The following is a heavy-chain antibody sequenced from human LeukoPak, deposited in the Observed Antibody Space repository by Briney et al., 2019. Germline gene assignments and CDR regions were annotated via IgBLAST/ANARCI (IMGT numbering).Heavy chain of an antibody. Sequence: GGSLRLSCAASGFNVNSYYMSWVRQAPGRGLEWVSSISSSSSYIYYADSVKGRFTISRDNAKNSLYLQMNSLRAEDTAVYYCARDPPTGPWYFDLWGRGTLVTVSS. D-gene: IGHD4-17*01. V-gene: IGHV3-21*01. CDR2: ISSSSSYI. J-gene: IGHJ2*01. CDR3: ARDPPTGPWYFDL. CDR1: GFNVNSYY.